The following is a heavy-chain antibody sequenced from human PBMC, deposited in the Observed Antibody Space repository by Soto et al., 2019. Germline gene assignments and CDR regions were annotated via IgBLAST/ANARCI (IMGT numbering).Heavy chain of an antibody. CDR2: IKQDGSEK. D-gene: IGHD3-3*01. Sequence: GGSLRLSCAASGFTFSSYLMSWVRQAPGKGLEWVANIKQDGSEKYYVDSVKGRFTISRDNAKNSLYLQMNSLRAEDTAVYYCARDSYYDFWSGYLQIYYYYGMDVWGQGTTVTVSS. V-gene: IGHV3-7*03. CDR3: ARDSYYDFWSGYLQIYYYYGMDV. CDR1: GFTFSSYL. J-gene: IGHJ6*02.